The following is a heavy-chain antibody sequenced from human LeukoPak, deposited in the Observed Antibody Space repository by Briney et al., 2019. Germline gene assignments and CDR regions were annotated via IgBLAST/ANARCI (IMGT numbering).Heavy chain of an antibody. CDR2: IIPIFGTA. Sequence: SVKVSCKASGGTFNSYAISCVRQAPGQGLEWRGGIIPIFGTANYAQKFQGRVTITADESTSTAYMELSSLRSEDTAGYYCGREYSNGSGISDAFDISSQATMVTVSS. J-gene: IGHJ3*02. CDR1: GGTFNSYA. D-gene: IGHD3-10*01. V-gene: IGHV1-69*01. CDR3: GREYSNGSGISDAFDI.